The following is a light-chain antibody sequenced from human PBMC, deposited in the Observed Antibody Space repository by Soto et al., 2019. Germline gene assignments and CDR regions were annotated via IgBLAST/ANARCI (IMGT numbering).Light chain of an antibody. CDR3: QQYNNYPWT. V-gene: IGKV1-5*03. CDR1: QSISIW. Sequence: DIQMTQSPSTLSASVGDRVTITCRASQSISIWLAWYQQKPGKAPNLLISKASSLESGVPSRFIGSGSGTEFTLTISSLQPDDFATYYCQQYNNYPWTVGQGTKVEIK. J-gene: IGKJ1*01. CDR2: KAS.